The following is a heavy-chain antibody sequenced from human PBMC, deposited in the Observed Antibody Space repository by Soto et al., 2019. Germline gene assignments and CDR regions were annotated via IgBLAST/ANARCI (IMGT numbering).Heavy chain of an antibody. CDR3: AHRRWSSGWREYFQH. Sequence: QITLKESGPPLVKPTQTLTLTCTFSGFSLSTSGVGVGWIRQPPGRALEWLALIYWDDDKRYSPSLKSRLTITKDTSKHQVVLTMTNMDPVDTATYYCAHRRWSSGWREYFQHWGQGTLVTVSS. CDR1: GFSLSTSGVG. D-gene: IGHD6-19*01. J-gene: IGHJ1*01. V-gene: IGHV2-5*02. CDR2: IYWDDDK.